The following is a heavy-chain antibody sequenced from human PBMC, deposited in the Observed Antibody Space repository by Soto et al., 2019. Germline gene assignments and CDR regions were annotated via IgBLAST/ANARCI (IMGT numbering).Heavy chain of an antibody. V-gene: IGHV3-30*03. J-gene: IGHJ4*02. Sequence: QVRLVESGGDLVQPGRSLRLSCAASGFTFGSYGMHWVRQAPGKGLEWVAMISYDGRHQSYADSVKGRFTISRDNFKDTLYLQMNGLTPEDTAIDCCARELDIPPDYYFDYWGQGNLVTVAS. D-gene: IGHD5-12*01. CDR2: ISYDGRHQ. CDR1: GFTFGSYG. CDR3: ARELDIPPDYYFDY.